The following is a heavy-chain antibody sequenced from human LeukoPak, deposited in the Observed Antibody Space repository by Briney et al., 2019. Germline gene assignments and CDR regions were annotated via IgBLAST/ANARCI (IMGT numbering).Heavy chain of an antibody. J-gene: IGHJ4*02. CDR2: IHYSGRI. D-gene: IGHD5-24*01. CDR3: SRGTDAYKCGNS. Sequence: KPSETLSLTCAVYGGVFRGYYWTWIPQPPGEGLEWIGEIHYSGRINYNPSLKSRVTISADTSNNHFSLKMNSVTAADTAVYYCSRGTDAYKCGNSWGQGTLVTVS. CDR1: GGVFRGYY. V-gene: IGHV4-34*01.